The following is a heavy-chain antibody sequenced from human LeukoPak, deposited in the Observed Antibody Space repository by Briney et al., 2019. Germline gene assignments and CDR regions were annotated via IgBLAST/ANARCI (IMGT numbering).Heavy chain of an antibody. J-gene: IGHJ4*02. V-gene: IGHV4-38-2*02. CDR2: IYHSGST. D-gene: IGHD3/OR15-3a*01. Sequence: SETLSLTCTVSGYSISSGYYWGWIRQPPGKGLEWIGSIYHSGSTYYNPSLKSRVTISVDTSKNQFSLKLSSVTAADTAVYYCARQTGPGLFILPGGQGTLVTVSS. CDR1: GYSISSGYY. CDR3: ARQTGPGLFILP.